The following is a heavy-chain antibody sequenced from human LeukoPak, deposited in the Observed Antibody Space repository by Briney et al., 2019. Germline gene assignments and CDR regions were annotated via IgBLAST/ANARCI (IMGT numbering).Heavy chain of an antibody. Sequence: SETLSLTCTVSGGSISPHFWSWIRQPPGKGLEWIGYIYYSGSTNYNPSLKSRVTISADTSKNQLSLKLSSVTAADTAVYFCVRHGGSGESYPRFFDYWGRGTLVTVSS. J-gene: IGHJ4*02. CDR2: IYYSGST. V-gene: IGHV4-59*08. CDR1: GGSISPHF. CDR3: VRHGGSGESYPRFFDY. D-gene: IGHD1-26*01.